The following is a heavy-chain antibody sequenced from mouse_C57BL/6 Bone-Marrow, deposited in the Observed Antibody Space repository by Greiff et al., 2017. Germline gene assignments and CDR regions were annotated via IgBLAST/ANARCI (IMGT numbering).Heavy chain of an antibody. CDR1: DYTFTNYD. D-gene: IGHD1-1*01. J-gene: IGHJ1*01. CDR3: RRSPAYGSRWYLDV. V-gene: IGHV1S56*01. Sequence: VKLVESGADLVKPGASLKLSCKASDYTFTNYDIHWVRQRPEQGLEWIGWIFPGDGRTEYNERFKGKATLTTDKSSSTAYMQLSRLTSEDSAVYFCRRSPAYGSRWYLDVWGAGTTVTVSS. CDR2: IFPGDGRT.